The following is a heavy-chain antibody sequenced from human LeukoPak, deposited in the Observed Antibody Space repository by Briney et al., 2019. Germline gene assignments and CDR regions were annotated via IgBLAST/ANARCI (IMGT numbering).Heavy chain of an antibody. CDR2: ISGSGAST. Sequence: GGSLRLSCAASGFTFSSYGMSWVRQAPGKGLEWVSGISGSGASTYYADSVKGRFTISRDNSQNTVYLQMNSLRAEDTAVYYCAKGSSSGFRYYFDYWGQGTLVTVSS. CDR3: AKGSSSGFRYYFDY. V-gene: IGHV3-23*01. D-gene: IGHD2-2*01. CDR1: GFTFSSYG. J-gene: IGHJ4*02.